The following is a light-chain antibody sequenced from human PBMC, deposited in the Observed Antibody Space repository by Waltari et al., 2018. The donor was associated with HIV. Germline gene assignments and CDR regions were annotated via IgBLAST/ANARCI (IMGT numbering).Light chain of an antibody. CDR2: GAS. Sequence: DIKMTQFPSSVSAYVGDRVTFTCRAAQGISTWLAWYHQKPGKAPKLLISGASNLEPGVPSRFSGSGSGTSFSLTITSLQADDFAVYYCQQTNSFPFTFGQGTRLEIK. J-gene: IGKJ5*01. V-gene: IGKV1-12*01. CDR3: QQTNSFPFT. CDR1: QGISTW.